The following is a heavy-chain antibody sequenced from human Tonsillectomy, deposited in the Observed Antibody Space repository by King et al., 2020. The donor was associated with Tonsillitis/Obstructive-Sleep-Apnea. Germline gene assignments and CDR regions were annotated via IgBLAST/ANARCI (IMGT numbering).Heavy chain of an antibody. J-gene: IGHJ6*03. V-gene: IGHV3-43*01. CDR3: AKAGGTYYYYSYMDV. Sequence: VQLVQSGGVVVQPGGSLRLSCAASGFTFDDYTMHWVRQAPGKGLEWVSLISWDGGSTYYADSVKGRFTISRDNSKNSLYLQMNSLRTEDTALYYCAKAGGTYYYYSYMDVWAKGPRSPSP. D-gene: IGHD1-14*01. CDR1: GFTFDDYT. CDR2: ISWDGGST.